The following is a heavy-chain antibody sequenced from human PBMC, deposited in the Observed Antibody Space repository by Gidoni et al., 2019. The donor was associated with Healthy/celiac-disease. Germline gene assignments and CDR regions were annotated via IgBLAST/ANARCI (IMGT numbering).Heavy chain of an antibody. J-gene: IGHJ4*02. CDR2: INHSGST. V-gene: IGHV4-34*01. CDR3: ARDPYSSSWGFDY. Sequence: QVQLQQWGAGLFKPSDPLSLTCAVYGGSFSGYYWSWIRQPPGKGLEWIGEINHSGSTNYNPSLKSRVTISVDTSKNQFSLKLSSVTAADTAVYYCARDPYSSSWGFDYWGQGTLVTVSS. CDR1: GGSFSGYY. D-gene: IGHD6-13*01.